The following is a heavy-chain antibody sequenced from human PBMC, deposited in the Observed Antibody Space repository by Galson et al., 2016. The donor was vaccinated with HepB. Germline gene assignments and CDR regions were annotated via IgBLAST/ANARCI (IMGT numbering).Heavy chain of an antibody. CDR1: GVTFRSYI. Sequence: SVKVSCKASGVTFRSYIITWVRQAPGQGLEWMGGIIPIFHNVKSAQKFQGRVLITADASTGTAYMELSSLRPEDTAVYYCATKPRYCSGENCYYFGMDVWGQGTTVTVSS. CDR2: IIPIFHNV. CDR3: ATKPRYCSGENCYYFGMDV. D-gene: IGHD2-15*01. V-gene: IGHV1-69*13. J-gene: IGHJ6*02.